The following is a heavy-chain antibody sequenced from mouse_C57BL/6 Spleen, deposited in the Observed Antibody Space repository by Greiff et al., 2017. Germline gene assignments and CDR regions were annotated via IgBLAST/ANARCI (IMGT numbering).Heavy chain of an antibody. CDR2: IYPGDGDT. J-gene: IGHJ4*01. D-gene: IGHD1-1*01. V-gene: IGHV1-82*01. CDR1: GYAFSSSW. Sequence: QVQLQQSGPELVKPGASVKISCKASGYAFSSSWMNWVKQRPGKGLEWIGRIYPGDGDTNYNGRFKGKATLTADKSSSTAYMQLSSLTSEDSAVYFCARSDYYGRPPMDYWGQGTSVTVSS. CDR3: ARSDYYGRPPMDY.